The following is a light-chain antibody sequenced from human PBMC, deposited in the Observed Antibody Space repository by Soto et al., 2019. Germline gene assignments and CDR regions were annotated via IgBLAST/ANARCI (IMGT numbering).Light chain of an antibody. V-gene: IGKV3-20*01. CDR1: QSVNSKF. Sequence: ESVLTQSPGSLSLSPGERATLSCRASQSVNSKFLNWYQHKPGQAPSLLIYGASLRATGIPDRFSGSRSGADFTLTITRLQPEDSAVYFCQQFDDSRPAFTFGQGTKLEI. J-gene: IGKJ2*01. CDR3: QQFDDSRPAFT. CDR2: GAS.